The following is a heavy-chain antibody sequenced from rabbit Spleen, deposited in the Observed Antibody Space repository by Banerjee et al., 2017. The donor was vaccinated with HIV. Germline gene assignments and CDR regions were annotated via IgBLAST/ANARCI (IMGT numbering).Heavy chain of an antibody. Sequence: QSLQESGGDLVKPGASLTLTCTASGFSFSSSYFMCWVRQAPGKGLEWIACIYTSSGGTWYASWAKGRFTISKASSTTVTLQMTSLTAADRATYFCARDLVGVIGWNFYLWGQGTLVTVS. CDR2: IYTSSGGT. V-gene: IGHV1S40*01. CDR1: GFSFSSSYF. J-gene: IGHJ4*01. CDR3: ARDLVGVIGWNFYL. D-gene: IGHD1-1*01.